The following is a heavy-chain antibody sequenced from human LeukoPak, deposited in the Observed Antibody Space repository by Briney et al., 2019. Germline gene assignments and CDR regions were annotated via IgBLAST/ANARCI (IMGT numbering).Heavy chain of an antibody. CDR1: GYTFTGNY. Sequence: ASVKVSCKASGYTFTGNYMHWVRQAPGQGLEWMGWINPNSGDTNYAQKFQGRVTMTRDTSISTAYMEPSSLRSDDTAVYYCARDVGDSWSAFDYWGQGTLVTVSS. CDR3: ARDVGDSWSAFDY. V-gene: IGHV1-2*02. CDR2: INPNSGDT. D-gene: IGHD3-3*01. J-gene: IGHJ4*02.